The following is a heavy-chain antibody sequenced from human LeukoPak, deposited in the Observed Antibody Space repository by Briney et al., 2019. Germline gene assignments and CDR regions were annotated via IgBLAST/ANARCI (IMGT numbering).Heavy chain of an antibody. V-gene: IGHV3-23*01. CDR3: ARDGLTMIVVRSY. CDR1: RFIFTGYA. J-gene: IGHJ4*02. CDR2: LSSNSGST. Sequence: GGSRRLSSAVARFIFTGYAVSWVRQAPGEGLGWVSSLSSNSGSTYYADSVKGRFTISRDNSKNTLYLQMNSLRAEDTAVYYCARDGLTMIVVRSYWGQGTLVTVSS. D-gene: IGHD3-22*01.